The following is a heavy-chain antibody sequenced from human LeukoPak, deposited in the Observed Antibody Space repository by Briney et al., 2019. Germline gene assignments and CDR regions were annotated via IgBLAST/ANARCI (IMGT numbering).Heavy chain of an antibody. V-gene: IGHV4-34*01. CDR2: INHSGST. D-gene: IGHD3-16*01. Sequence: PSETLSLTCAVYGGSFSGYYWSWIRQPPGKGLEWIGEINHSGSTNYNPSLKSRVTISVDTSKNQFSLKLSSVTAADTAVYYCARKGGVFRVSNYYSYYGMDVWGQGTTVTVSS. CDR1: GGSFSGYY. CDR3: ARKGGVFRVSNYYSYYGMDV. J-gene: IGHJ6*02.